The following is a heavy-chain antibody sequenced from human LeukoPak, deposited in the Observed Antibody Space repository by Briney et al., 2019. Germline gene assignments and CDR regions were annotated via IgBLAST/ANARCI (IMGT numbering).Heavy chain of an antibody. D-gene: IGHD2-15*01. CDR2: ISGSGGST. Sequence: GGSLRLSCAASGFTFNTYAMSWVRQAPGKGLEWVSAISGSGGSTYYADSVKGRFTISRDNSKNTLYLQIHSLRAEDTAVYYCARGKGSSSSSIDWWGQGTLVTVSS. CDR1: GFTFNTYA. V-gene: IGHV3-23*01. CDR3: ARGKGSSSSSIDW. J-gene: IGHJ4*02.